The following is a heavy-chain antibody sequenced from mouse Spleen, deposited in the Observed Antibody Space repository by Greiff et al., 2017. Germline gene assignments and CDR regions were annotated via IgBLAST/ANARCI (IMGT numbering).Heavy chain of an antibody. CDR1: GFTFSSYA. D-gene: IGHD1-1*01. CDR3: ASQGGLLEN. Sequence: EVMLVESGGGLVKPGGSLKLSCAASGFTFSSYAMSWVRQTPEKRLEWVATISSGGSYTYYPDSVKGRFTISRDNAKNTLYLQMSSLRSEDTAMYYCASQGGLLENWGQGTTLTVSS. CDR2: ISSGGSYT. J-gene: IGHJ2*01. V-gene: IGHV5-9-1*01.